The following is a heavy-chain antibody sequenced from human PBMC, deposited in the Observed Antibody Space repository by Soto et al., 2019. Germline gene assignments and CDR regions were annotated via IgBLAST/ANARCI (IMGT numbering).Heavy chain of an antibody. Sequence: SETLSLTCSVSGGSISSSSYYWGWIRQPPGKGLEWIGSIYYSGSTFYNPSLKSRVTISVDTSKNQFSLKLSSVTAADTAVYYCARHTPAISISDHWGQGTLVTVSS. D-gene: IGHD2-15*01. J-gene: IGHJ4*02. CDR1: GGSISSSSYY. CDR3: ARHTPAISISDH. CDR2: IYYSGST. V-gene: IGHV4-39*01.